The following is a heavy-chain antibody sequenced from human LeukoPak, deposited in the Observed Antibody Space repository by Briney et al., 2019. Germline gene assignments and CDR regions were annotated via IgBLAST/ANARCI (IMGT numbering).Heavy chain of an antibody. D-gene: IGHD1-14*01. CDR3: VRDAGGY. Sequence: GGSLRLSCATSGFTFSSYGFHWVRQALGKGLEWVAVIWYDGSQKYYLDSVKGQFTISRDNSKSTLYLQMNSLRTEDTGVYFCVRDAGGYWGQGTLVTVSS. V-gene: IGHV3-33*01. CDR1: GFTFSSYG. J-gene: IGHJ4*02. CDR2: IWYDGSQK.